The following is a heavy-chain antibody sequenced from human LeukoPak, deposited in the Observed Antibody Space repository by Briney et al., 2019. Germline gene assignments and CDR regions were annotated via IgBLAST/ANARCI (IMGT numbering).Heavy chain of an antibody. CDR2: IYSGGST. J-gene: IGHJ5*02. Sequence: GGSLRLSCAASEFSVGSNYMTWVRQAPGKGLEWVSLIYSGGSTYYADSVKGRFTISRDNAKNSLYLQMNSLRAEDTAVYYCAGGGGANISPSNWFDPWGQGTLVTVSS. CDR3: AGGGGANISPSNWFDP. D-gene: IGHD3-16*01. CDR1: EFSVGSNY. V-gene: IGHV3-66*01.